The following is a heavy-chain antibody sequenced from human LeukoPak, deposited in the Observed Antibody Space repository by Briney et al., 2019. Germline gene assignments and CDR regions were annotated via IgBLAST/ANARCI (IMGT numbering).Heavy chain of an antibody. Sequence: GGSLRLSCAASGFTFSSYAMSWVRQAPGKGLEWVSAISGSGGSTYYADSVKGRFTISRDNPKNTLYLQMNSLRAEDTAVYYCAKISGLYIAVSGIDFDIWGQGTMVTVSS. V-gene: IGHV3-23*01. J-gene: IGHJ3*02. D-gene: IGHD6-19*01. CDR3: AKISGLYIAVSGIDFDI. CDR1: GFTFSSYA. CDR2: ISGSGGST.